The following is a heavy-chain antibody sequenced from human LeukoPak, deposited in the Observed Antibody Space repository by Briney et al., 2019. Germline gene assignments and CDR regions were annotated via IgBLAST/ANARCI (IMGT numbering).Heavy chain of an antibody. CDR3: AKGLKTAVGPYMGYHYYMDV. J-gene: IGHJ6*03. CDR1: GFTFSKYA. V-gene: IGHV3-23*01. Sequence: PGGSLRLSCAASGFTFSKYAMSWVRQAAGKGLEWVSTVNDRGTGTYYADSVKGRFTISRDNSKNTLSLQMISLRAEDTALYYCAKGLKTAVGPYMGYHYYMDVWGKGTTVTVSS. D-gene: IGHD5-18*01. CDR2: VNDRGTGT.